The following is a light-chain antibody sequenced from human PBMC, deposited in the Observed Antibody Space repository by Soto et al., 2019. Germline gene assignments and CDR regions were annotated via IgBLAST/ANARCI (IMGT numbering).Light chain of an antibody. CDR2: AAS. CDR3: QKYGSAFT. V-gene: IGKV3-20*01. CDR1: QSVNSNY. J-gene: IGKJ3*01. Sequence: EIVLTQSPGTLSLSPGDRATLSCRASQSVNSNYLAWYQHKPGQGPRLLMYAASSRATGIPDRFSGSGSATDITLTISRLEPEDFASYYCQKYGSAFTFGPRTKVDIK.